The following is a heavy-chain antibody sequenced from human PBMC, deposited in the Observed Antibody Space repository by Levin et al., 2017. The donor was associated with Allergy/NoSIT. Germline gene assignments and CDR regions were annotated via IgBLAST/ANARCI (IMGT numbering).Heavy chain of an antibody. CDR3: ARGRVLARSSVNFDY. J-gene: IGHJ4*02. CDR2: VYHDGST. Sequence: GSLRLSCAVSGGSISSGDWWTWVRQPPGKGLEWIGEVYHDGSTYYDPSFQSRVTISVDNSRNRYSLRLNSVTAADTAVYYCARGRVLARSSVNFDYWGQGILVTVSS. D-gene: IGHD6-6*01. CDR1: GGSISSGDW. V-gene: IGHV4-4*02.